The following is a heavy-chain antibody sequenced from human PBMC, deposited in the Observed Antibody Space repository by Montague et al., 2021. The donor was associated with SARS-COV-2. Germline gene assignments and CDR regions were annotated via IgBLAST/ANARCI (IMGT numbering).Heavy chain of an antibody. CDR3: ARDRGYFDWLFHSDYYYCGVDV. CDR1: SGSISSGGYY. V-gene: IGHV4-31*03. D-gene: IGHD3-9*01. CDR2: IYYSGST. Sequence: TLSLTCTVSSGSISSGGYYWSWIRQHPGKGLEWIGYIYYSGSTYYNPSLKSRVTISVDTSKNQFSLKLSSVTAADTAVYYCARDRGYFDWLFHSDYYYCGVDVWGQGTAVTVSS. J-gene: IGHJ6*02.